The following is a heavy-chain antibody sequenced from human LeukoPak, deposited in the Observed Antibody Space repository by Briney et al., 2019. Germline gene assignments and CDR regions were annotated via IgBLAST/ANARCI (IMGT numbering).Heavy chain of an antibody. CDR3: AKDAVVRGVRPYYFDY. CDR1: GFTFDGYA. J-gene: IGHJ4*02. V-gene: IGHV3-9*01. D-gene: IGHD3-10*01. CDR2: ISWNSGSI. Sequence: GGSLRLSCAASGFTFDGYAMHWVRQAPGKGLEWVSGISWNSGSIGYADSVKGRFTISRDNAKNSLYLQMNSLRAEDTALYFCAKDAVVRGVRPYYFDYWGLGTLVTVSS.